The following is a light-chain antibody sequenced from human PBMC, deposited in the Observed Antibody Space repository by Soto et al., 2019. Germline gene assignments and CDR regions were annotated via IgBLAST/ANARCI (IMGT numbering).Light chain of an antibody. J-gene: IGLJ1*01. Sequence: QSVLTQPASVSGAPGQSITISCTGTSSDVGNYKYVSWYQQHPGKAPKLMIYEVSNRPSGVSNRFSGSKSGNTASLTISGLQAADEAAYYCSLYTSENTYVFGTGTKV. V-gene: IGLV2-14*01. CDR1: SSDVGNYKY. CDR3: SLYTSENTYV. CDR2: EVS.